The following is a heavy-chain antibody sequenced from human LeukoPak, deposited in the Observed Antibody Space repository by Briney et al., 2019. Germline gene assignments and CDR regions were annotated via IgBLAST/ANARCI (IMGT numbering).Heavy chain of an antibody. V-gene: IGHV4-4*09. CDR3: AGEDNNVISGYPTRSFDH. J-gene: IGHJ4*02. CDR2: IYSSGST. Sequence: SETLSLTCTVSGDSISNYYWSWIRQPPGKGLEWIGYIYSSGSTNYNPSLRSRVTISVDTSMNHFSLKLTSVTAAATAVYYCAGEDNNVISGYPTRSFDHWGQGTLVTVSS. D-gene: IGHD3-22*01. CDR1: GDSISNYY.